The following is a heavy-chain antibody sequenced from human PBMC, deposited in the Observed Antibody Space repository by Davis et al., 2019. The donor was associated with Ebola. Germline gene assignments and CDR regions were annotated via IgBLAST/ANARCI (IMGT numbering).Heavy chain of an antibody. D-gene: IGHD1-26*01. CDR3: ARHIGIMGVTTFNY. Sequence: GESLKISCAASGFIFSDYYMSWIRHAPGKGLEWVSYISNSGSATHYSDSVKGRFTISRDNAKNSLFLQMNSLRAEDTAVYYCARHIGIMGVTTFNYWGQGTLVIVSS. CDR1: GFIFSDYY. CDR2: ISNSGSAT. J-gene: IGHJ4*02. V-gene: IGHV3-11*04.